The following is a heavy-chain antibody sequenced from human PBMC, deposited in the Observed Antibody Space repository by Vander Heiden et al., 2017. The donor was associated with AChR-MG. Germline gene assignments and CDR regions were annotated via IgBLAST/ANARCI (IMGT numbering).Heavy chain of an antibody. V-gene: IGHV1-46*01. D-gene: IGHD3-9*01. CDR1: GYTFTSYY. CDR3: ARDHSPLTGSSLSYGEDY. Sequence: QVQLVQSGAEVKKPGASVKVSCKASGYTFTSYYIPWVRQAPGQGLEWMGIINPSGGSTSYAQKLQGRVTMTRDTSTSTVYMELSSLRSEDTAVYYCARDHSPLTGSSLSYGEDYWGQGTLVTVSS. CDR2: INPSGGST. J-gene: IGHJ4*02.